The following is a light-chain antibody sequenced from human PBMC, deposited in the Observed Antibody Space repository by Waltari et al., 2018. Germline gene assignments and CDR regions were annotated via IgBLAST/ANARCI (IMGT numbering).Light chain of an antibody. Sequence: DIQMTQSPSTLSASIGDRVTITSRASQSISGWLAWYQQKPGKAPKLLIYRASTLESGVPSRFSGSGSGAEFTLTISSLQPDDFATYYCQQYHSYWTFGQGTKVEIK. CDR1: QSISGW. CDR3: QQYHSYWT. V-gene: IGKV1-5*03. CDR2: RAS. J-gene: IGKJ1*01.